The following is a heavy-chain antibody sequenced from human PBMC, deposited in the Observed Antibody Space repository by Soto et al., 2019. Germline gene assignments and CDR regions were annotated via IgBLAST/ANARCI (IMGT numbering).Heavy chain of an antibody. V-gene: IGHV4-59*01. Sequence: SETLSLTCTVSGGSISSYYWSWIRQPPGKGLEWIGYIYYSGSTNYNPSLKSRVTISVDTSKNQFSLKLSSVTAADTAVYYCARLFMFGNRLFDYWGQGTLVTVSS. CDR2: IYYSGST. D-gene: IGHD3-10*02. J-gene: IGHJ4*02. CDR3: ARLFMFGNRLFDY. CDR1: GGSISSYY.